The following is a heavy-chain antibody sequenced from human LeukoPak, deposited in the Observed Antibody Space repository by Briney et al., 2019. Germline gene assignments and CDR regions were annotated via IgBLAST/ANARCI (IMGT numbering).Heavy chain of an antibody. V-gene: IGHV3-74*01. Sequence: PGVSLRLSCAASGFSFSTYWMHWVRQVPGKAPEWVSHITPDGSSTNYADSVKGRFTISRDNAKNTLYPQMNSLRAEDTAVYYCSSQISRGGNWGQGTLVTVSS. D-gene: IGHD3-16*01. CDR3: SSQISRGGN. J-gene: IGHJ4*02. CDR2: ITPDGSST. CDR1: GFSFSTYW.